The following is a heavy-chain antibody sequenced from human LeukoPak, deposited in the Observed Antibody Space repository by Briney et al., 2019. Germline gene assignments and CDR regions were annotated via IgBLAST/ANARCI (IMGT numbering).Heavy chain of an antibody. CDR3: AKDHRGCSSTSCYVYFDY. J-gene: IGHJ4*02. CDR2: ISGSGGST. CDR1: GFTFSDYY. Sequence: GGSLRLSCAASGFTFSDYYMSWIRQAPGKGLEWVSAISGSGGSTYYADSVKGRFTISRDNSKNTLYLQMNSLRAEDTAVYYCAKDHRGCSSTSCYVYFDYWGQGTLVTVSS. D-gene: IGHD2-2*01. V-gene: IGHV3-23*01.